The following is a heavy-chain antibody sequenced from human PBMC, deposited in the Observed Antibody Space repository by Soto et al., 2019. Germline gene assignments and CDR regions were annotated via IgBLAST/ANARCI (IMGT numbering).Heavy chain of an antibody. CDR3: TTVEEVMITFGGVIANDY. CDR2: IKSKTDGGTT. D-gene: IGHD3-16*02. V-gene: IGHV3-15*01. Sequence: EVQLVESGGGLVKPGGSLRLSCAASGFTFSNAWMSWVRQAPGKGLEWVGRIKSKTDGGTTDYAAPVKGRFTISRDDSKNTLYLQMNSLKTEDTAVYYCTTVEEVMITFGGVIANDYWGQGTLVTVSS. CDR1: GFTFSNAW. J-gene: IGHJ4*02.